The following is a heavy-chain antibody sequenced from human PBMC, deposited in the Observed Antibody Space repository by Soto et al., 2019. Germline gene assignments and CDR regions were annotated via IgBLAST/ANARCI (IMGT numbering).Heavy chain of an antibody. CDR2: IKSKTDGGTT. Sequence: EVQLVESGGGLVKPGGSLRLSCAASGFTFSNAWMSWVRQAPGKGLEWVGRIKSKTDGGTTDYAAPVKGRFTSSRDESKNTLDLQMNSLKTEDTDVYYCTTEGTLRFGEEPIFTQNHYYYYYYMDVWGKGTTVTVSS. CDR1: GFTFSNAW. D-gene: IGHD3-10*01. CDR3: TTEGTLRFGEEPIFTQNHYYYYYYMDV. J-gene: IGHJ6*03. V-gene: IGHV3-15*01.